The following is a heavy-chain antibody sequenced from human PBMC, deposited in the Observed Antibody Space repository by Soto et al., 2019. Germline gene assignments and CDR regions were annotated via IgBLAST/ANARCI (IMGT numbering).Heavy chain of an antibody. Sequence: QVQLQQRGAGLLKPSETLALTCGVYRGSFSGFYWTWIRQTPGKGLEWIGEINHSGSTNYNPSFKNRVTISVDRSTNSFSLKTTSVTAADAAVYYCARGRGYVYGNNFYGMDVWGQGTTVTVSS. J-gene: IGHJ6*02. D-gene: IGHD5-18*01. CDR3: ARGRGYVYGNNFYGMDV. CDR1: RGSFSGFY. CDR2: INHSGST. V-gene: IGHV4-34*01.